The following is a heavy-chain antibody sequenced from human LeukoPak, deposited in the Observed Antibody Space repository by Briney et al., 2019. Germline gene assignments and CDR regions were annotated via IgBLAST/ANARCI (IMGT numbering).Heavy chain of an antibody. CDR2: INPDGSQK. J-gene: IGHJ4*02. D-gene: IGHD4/OR15-4a*01. Sequence: GGSLRLSCAASGFTFRTFWMTWVRQAPGKGLEWVANINPDGSQKYYVDSVKGRFTISRDNAKNSLYLQMNGLRAEDTAVYYCARDVDYANPRHDYWGQGTLVTVSS. CDR1: GFTFRTFW. CDR3: ARDVDYANPRHDY. V-gene: IGHV3-7*01.